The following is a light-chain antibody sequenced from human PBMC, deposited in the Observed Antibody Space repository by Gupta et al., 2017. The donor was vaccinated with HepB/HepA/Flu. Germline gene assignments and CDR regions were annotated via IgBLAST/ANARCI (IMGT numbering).Light chain of an antibody. CDR3: QHRSNCQIS. V-gene: IGKV3-11*01. Sequence: EIVFTQSPATLSFSPGETATLSCRASQSVSSYLAWYQQKPGQAPRLLIYDASNRATGIPARFSCSGSGTYFTLAISSLGPEDFAVYYCQHRSNCQISFGQGTPLEIK. CDR1: QSVSSY. CDR2: DAS. J-gene: IGKJ5*01.